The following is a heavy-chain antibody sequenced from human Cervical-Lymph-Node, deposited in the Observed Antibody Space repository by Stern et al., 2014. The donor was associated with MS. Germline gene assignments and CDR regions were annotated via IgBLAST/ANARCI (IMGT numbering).Heavy chain of an antibody. CDR1: GYTFTDYF. V-gene: IGHV1-2*06. D-gene: IGHD2-2*01. J-gene: IGHJ6*02. CDR2: LNPSSGGT. CDR3: ARVPLYCSSTSCLYGMDV. Sequence: VQLVESGAEVKKPGASVKVSCKASGYTFTDYFIHWVRQAPGQGLEWMGRLNPSSGGTNYAQRFQGRVTLTGDTSISTAYMELSRLRSDDTAVYYCARVPLYCSSTSCLYGMDVWGQGTTVTVSS.